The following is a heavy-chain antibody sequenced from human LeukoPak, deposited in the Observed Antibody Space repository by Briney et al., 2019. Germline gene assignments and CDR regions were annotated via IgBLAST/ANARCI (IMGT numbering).Heavy chain of an antibody. J-gene: IGHJ4*02. V-gene: IGHV4-59*12. Sequence: PSETLSLTCTVSGGSISSYYWSWIRQPPGKGLEWIGYIYYSGSTNYNPSLKSRVTISVDTSKNQFSLKLSSVTAADTAVYYCARDEAAAGTYWGQGTLVTVSS. D-gene: IGHD6-13*01. CDR3: ARDEAAAGTY. CDR1: GGSISSYY. CDR2: IYYSGST.